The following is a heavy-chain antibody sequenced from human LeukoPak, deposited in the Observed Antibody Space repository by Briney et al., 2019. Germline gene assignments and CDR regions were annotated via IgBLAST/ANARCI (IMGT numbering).Heavy chain of an antibody. CDR2: MNPNSGNT. V-gene: IGHV1-8*01. CDR1: GYTFTSYD. D-gene: IGHD3-10*01. Sequence: GASVKVSCKASGYTFTSYDINWVRQATGQGLEWMGWMNPNSGNTGYAQKFQGRVTMTRNTSISTAYMELSSLRSEDTAVYYCARGMTGRGVISPPYYYYGMDVWGQGTTVTVSS. J-gene: IGHJ6*02. CDR3: ARGMTGRGVISPPYYYYGMDV.